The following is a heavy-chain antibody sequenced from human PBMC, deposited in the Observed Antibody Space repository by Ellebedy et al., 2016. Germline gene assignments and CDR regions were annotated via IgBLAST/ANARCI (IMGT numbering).Heavy chain of an antibody. V-gene: IGHV1-18*01. J-gene: IGHJ6*03. CDR3: TRAKYYTSNWYGYYYMDV. CDR2: ISPYNGKT. D-gene: IGHD6-13*01. CDR1: GYTFTDYS. Sequence: ASVKVSCKASGYTFTDYSITWVRQAPGQGLEWMGGISPYNGKTNYAQKVQGRVTMTTDTTTSKALMELRSLRADDTAVYHCTRAKYYTSNWYGYYYMDVWGKGTTVTVSS.